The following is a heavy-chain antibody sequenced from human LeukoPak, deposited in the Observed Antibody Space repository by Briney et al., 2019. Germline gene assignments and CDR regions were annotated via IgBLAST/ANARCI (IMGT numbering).Heavy chain of an antibody. J-gene: IGHJ4*02. CDR3: ARDRGFLDY. Sequence: PSETLSLTCTVSGGSIGSYYWSWVRQPPGKGLEWIGYIHYSGSTNYNPSLKSRVTTSIDTSKNQFSLKVTSVTAADTAVYYCARDRGFLDYWGQGTLVTVSS. D-gene: IGHD3-10*01. V-gene: IGHV4-59*01. CDR2: IHYSGST. CDR1: GGSIGSYY.